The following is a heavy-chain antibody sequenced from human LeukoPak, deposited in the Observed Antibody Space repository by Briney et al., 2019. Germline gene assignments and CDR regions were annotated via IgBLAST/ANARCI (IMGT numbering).Heavy chain of an antibody. CDR1: GGSISSSNW. CDR2: IFHSGST. CDR3: ARGLGSGSHSPFDY. D-gene: IGHD1-26*01. Sequence: SETLSLTCAVSGGSISSSNWWSWVRQPPGKGLEWIGEIFHSGSTNYNPSLKSRVTISVDASKNQFSLKLSSVTAADTAVYYCARGLGSGSHSPFDYWGQGTLVTVSS. J-gene: IGHJ4*02. V-gene: IGHV4-4*02.